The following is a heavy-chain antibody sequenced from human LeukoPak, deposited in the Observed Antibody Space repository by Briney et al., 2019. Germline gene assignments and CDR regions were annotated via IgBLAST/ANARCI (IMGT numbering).Heavy chain of an antibody. CDR1: GFTFSSYA. J-gene: IGHJ5*02. V-gene: IGHV3-23*01. Sequence: GGSLRLSCAASGFTFSSYAMSWVRQAPGKGLEWVSILSGSGGSTNFADSVKGRFTISRDNSKNTLYLQMNSLRAEDTAVYYCATYSSSSNHNWFDPWGQGTLVTVSS. CDR2: LSGSGGST. D-gene: IGHD6-6*01. CDR3: ATYSSSSNHNWFDP.